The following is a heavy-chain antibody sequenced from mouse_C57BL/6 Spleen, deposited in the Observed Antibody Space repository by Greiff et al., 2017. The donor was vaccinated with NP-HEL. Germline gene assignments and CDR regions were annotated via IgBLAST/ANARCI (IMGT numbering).Heavy chain of an antibody. D-gene: IGHD2-4*01. J-gene: IGHJ3*01. CDR3: ARGDYGGAWFAY. CDR1: GYTFTSYW. Sequence: VQLQQSGTELVKPGASVKLSCKASGYTFTSYWMHWVKQRPGQGLEWIGNINPSNGGTNYNEKFNSKATLTVDKSSSTAYMQLSSLTSEDSAVYYCARGDYGGAWFAYWGQGTLVTVSA. CDR2: INPSNGGT. V-gene: IGHV1-53*01.